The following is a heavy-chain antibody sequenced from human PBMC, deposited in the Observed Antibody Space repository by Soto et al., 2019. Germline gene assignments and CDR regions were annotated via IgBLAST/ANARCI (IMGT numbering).Heavy chain of an antibody. V-gene: IGHV3-48*01. Sequence: EVQLVESGGGLVQPGGSLRLSCAASGFTFSSYSMNWVRQAPGKGVEWVSYISSSSSTIYYADSVKGRFTISTDNAKNSLYLQLNSLRAEDTAVYYCASVRWLVDNADYWGQGTLVTVSS. CDR1: GFTFSSYS. CDR3: ASVRWLVDNADY. CDR2: ISSSSSTI. J-gene: IGHJ4*02. D-gene: IGHD6-19*01.